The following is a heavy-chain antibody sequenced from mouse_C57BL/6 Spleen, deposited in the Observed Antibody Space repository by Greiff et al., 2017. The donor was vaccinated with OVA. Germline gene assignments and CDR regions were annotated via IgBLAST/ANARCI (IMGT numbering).Heavy chain of an antibody. J-gene: IGHJ1*03. CDR2: IDPEDGET. CDR1: GFNIKDYY. Sequence: VQLQQSGAELVKPGASVKLSCTASGFNIKDYYMHWVKQRTEQGLEWIGRIDPEDGETKYDPKFQGKATITADTSSNTAYLQLSSLTSEDTAVYYCARAGSIGYIDVWGTGTTVTVSS. CDR3: ARAGSIGYIDV. V-gene: IGHV14-2*01. D-gene: IGHD2-3*01.